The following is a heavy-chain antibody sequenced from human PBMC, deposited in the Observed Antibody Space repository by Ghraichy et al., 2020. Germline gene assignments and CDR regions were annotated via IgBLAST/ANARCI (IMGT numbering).Heavy chain of an antibody. CDR2: IYTSGST. CDR1: GGSISSYY. CDR3: ARERFGELLQMAVWFDP. D-gene: IGHD3-10*01. J-gene: IGHJ5*02. Sequence: SETLSLTCTVSGGSISSYYWSWIRQPAGKGLEWIGRIYTSGSTNYNPSLKSRVTMSVDTSKNQFSLKLSSVTAADTAVYYCARERFGELLQMAVWFDPWGQGTLVTVSS. V-gene: IGHV4-4*07.